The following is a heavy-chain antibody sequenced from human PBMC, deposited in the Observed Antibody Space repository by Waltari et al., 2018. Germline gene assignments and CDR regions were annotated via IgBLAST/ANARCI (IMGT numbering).Heavy chain of an antibody. CDR1: GFTVSSNY. CDR3: SKDDRGYYKSSDD. Sequence: EVQLVETGGGLIQPGGSLRLSCAASGFTVSSNYMSWVRQAPGKGLGGVSVINSGCRTYYADSVKGRFTISRDNSKDTLFLQMNSLTAEDTAIYYCSKDDRGYYKSSDDWGQGTLVTVSS. CDR2: INSGCRT. J-gene: IGHJ4*02. D-gene: IGHD3-22*01. V-gene: IGHV3-53*02.